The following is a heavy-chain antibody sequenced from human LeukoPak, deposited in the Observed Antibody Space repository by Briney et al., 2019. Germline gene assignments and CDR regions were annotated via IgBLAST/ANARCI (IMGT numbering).Heavy chain of an antibody. CDR2: ISFDGGHR. V-gene: IGHV3-30-3*01. D-gene: IGHD6-13*01. J-gene: IGHJ4*02. Sequence: GGSLRLSCEASGFTFSSYSMHWVRQAPGKGLEWVAVISFDGGHRYYADSVKGRFTISRDNSKNTLYLQMSSLRPEDTALYYCARPRTIAAAGIFGAFDYWGQGTLVTVSS. CDR3: ARPRTIAAAGIFGAFDY. CDR1: GFTFSSYS.